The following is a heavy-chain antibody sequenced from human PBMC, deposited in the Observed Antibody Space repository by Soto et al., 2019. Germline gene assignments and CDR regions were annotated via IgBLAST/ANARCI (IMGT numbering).Heavy chain of an antibody. J-gene: IGHJ2*01. V-gene: IGHV3-23*01. CDR1: VITFGTYG. CDR2: IKSDGETT. Sequence: WWSLRLSCLGSVITFGTYGMSWLRLAPGRGPEWVSAIKSDGETTYYPDSVKGRFTISRDNSKTTLYLQMSSLRVEDTAIYYCAKGPRGGQYGGWYFDLWGRGTLVTVSS. D-gene: IGHD3-16*01. CDR3: AKGPRGGQYGGWYFDL.